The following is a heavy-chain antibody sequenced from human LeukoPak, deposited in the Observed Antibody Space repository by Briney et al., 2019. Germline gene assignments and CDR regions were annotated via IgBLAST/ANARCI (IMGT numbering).Heavy chain of an antibody. CDR1: GFTVSSNY. V-gene: IGHV3-11*06. D-gene: IGHD2-21*01. J-gene: IGHJ4*02. CDR3: ARDTKRFQRYYFDY. CDR2: ISGSSSYT. Sequence: GGSLRLSCAASGFTVSSNYMSWIRQAPGKGLEWVSYISGSSSYTNYADSVKGRFTISRDNAKNSLYLQMNSLRAEDTAVYYCARDTKRFQRYYFDYWGRGTLVTVSS.